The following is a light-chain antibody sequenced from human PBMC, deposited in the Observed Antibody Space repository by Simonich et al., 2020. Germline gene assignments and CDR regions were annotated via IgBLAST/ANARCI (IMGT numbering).Light chain of an antibody. CDR1: QSVSSSY. J-gene: IGKJ2*01. CDR3: QQYGSSPPNT. CDR2: GAS. Sequence: EIVLTQSPGTLSLSPGERATLSCRASQSVSSSYLAWYQQKPGQAPRRLIYGASSRATGSPYMFSGSGSGTDFTLTISRLEPEDFAVYYCQQYGSSPPNTFGQGTKLEIK. V-gene: IGKV3-20*01.